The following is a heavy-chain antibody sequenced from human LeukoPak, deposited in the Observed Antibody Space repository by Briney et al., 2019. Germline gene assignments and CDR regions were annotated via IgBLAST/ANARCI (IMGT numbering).Heavy chain of an antibody. CDR1: GYTFTSYG. D-gene: IGHD3-22*01. CDR3: ARGHYYDSSGYYLYLYYFDY. CDR2: ISAYNGNT. Sequence: EASVKVSCKASGYTFTSYGISWVRQAPGQGLEWMGWISAYNGNTNYAQKLQGRVTMTTDTSTSTAYMELRSLRSDDTAVYYWARGHYYDSSGYYLYLYYFDYWGQGTLVTVSS. J-gene: IGHJ4*02. V-gene: IGHV1-18*01.